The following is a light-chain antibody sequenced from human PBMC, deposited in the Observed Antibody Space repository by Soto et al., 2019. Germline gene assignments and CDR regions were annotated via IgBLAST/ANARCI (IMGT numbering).Light chain of an antibody. J-gene: IGKJ4*01. CDR2: GAS. CDR3: QQYNDWPPQLT. Sequence: ETVMTQSPATLSVSPGERATLSCRASQSVSSNLAWYQQKLGQAPRLLIYGASTRATDIPARFSGSGSGTEFTLTLSSLQPEDFAVYYCQQYNDWPPQLTFGGGTKVEIK. CDR1: QSVSSN. V-gene: IGKV3-15*01.